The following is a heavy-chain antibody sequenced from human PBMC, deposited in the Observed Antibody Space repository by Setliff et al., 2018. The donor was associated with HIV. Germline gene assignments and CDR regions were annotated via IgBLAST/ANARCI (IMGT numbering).Heavy chain of an antibody. CDR1: VASINSGTYY. D-gene: IGHD3-10*01. V-gene: IGHV4-61*02. J-gene: IGHJ4*02. CDR3: ARDRYAGEIDY. CDR2: IYTSGST. Sequence: SETLSLTCTVSVASINSGTYYWSWIRQPAGKGLQWIGRIYTSGSTYYSPSLKSRVTISLDTSKNQFSLKMSSVTAADTAVYYCARDRYAGEIDYWGQGTLVTVSS.